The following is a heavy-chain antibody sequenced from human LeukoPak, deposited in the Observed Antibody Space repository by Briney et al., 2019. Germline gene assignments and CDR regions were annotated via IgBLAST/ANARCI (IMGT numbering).Heavy chain of an antibody. CDR1: GGSISSSSYY. Sequence: SETLSLTCTVSGGSISSSSYYWSWIRQPAGKGLEWIGRIYTSGSTNYNPSLKSRVTMSVDTSKNQFSLKLSSVTAAVTAVYYCARDSLWFGELLPPYYYYGMDVWGQGTTVTVSS. J-gene: IGHJ6*02. CDR2: IYTSGST. D-gene: IGHD3-10*01. V-gene: IGHV4-61*02. CDR3: ARDSLWFGELLPPYYYYGMDV.